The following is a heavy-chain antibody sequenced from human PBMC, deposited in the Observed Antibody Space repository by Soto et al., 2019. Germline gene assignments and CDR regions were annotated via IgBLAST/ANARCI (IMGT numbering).Heavy chain of an antibody. D-gene: IGHD2-15*01. Sequence: EVQLVESGGALVQPGGSLRLSCAASGFTFSSYWMHWVRQASGKGLVWVSRINSDGSSTSYADSVKGRFTISRDNAKNTLYLQMNSLRAEDTAVYYCARTSLVVAAATREDYWGQGTLVTVSS. CDR1: GFTFSSYW. CDR2: INSDGSST. J-gene: IGHJ4*02. CDR3: ARTSLVVAAATREDY. V-gene: IGHV3-74*01.